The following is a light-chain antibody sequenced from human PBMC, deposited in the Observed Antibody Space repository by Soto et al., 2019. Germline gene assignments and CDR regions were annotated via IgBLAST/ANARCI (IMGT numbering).Light chain of an antibody. Sequence: QSVVTQPPSVSAAPGQKVTISCSGSSSSSHIGHHSVSWYQHLPGTAPKLLIYDNDQRPSGIPARFSGSKSATSATLDITGLQTGDGADYYCGPWDTGLGANVLGTGTKLTVL. CDR1: SSSSHIGHHS. CDR3: GPWDTGLGANV. J-gene: IGLJ1*01. V-gene: IGLV1-51*01. CDR2: DND.